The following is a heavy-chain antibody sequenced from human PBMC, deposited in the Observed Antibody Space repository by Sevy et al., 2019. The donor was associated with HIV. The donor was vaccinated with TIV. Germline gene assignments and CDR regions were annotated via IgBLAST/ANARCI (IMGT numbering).Heavy chain of an antibody. CDR1: GGSVSSGSYY. CDR3: ARDFNRNDRWFDP. CDR2: IYYSGST. V-gene: IGHV4-61*01. J-gene: IGHJ5*02. Sequence: SETLSLTCTVSGGSVSSGSYYWSWIRQPPGKGLEWIGYIYYSGSTNYNPSLKSRVTISVDTSKNQFSLKLSSVTAADTAVYYCARDFNRNDRWFDPWGQGTLVTVSS. D-gene: IGHD1-20*01.